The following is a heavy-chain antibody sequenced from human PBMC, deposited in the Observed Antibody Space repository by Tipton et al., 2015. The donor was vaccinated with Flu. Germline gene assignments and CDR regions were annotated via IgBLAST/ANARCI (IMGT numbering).Heavy chain of an antibody. D-gene: IGHD6-19*01. J-gene: IGHJ6*02. CDR3: VRAPVWLGYSMDV. CDR2: ISNDGKTE. V-gene: IGHV3-30*04. Sequence: WVRQAPGKGLEWVAHISNDGKTEDYADSVKGRFTISRDNSKNTLYLQMKSLRTDDTAVYYCVRAPVWLGYSMDVWGQGTAVTVSS.